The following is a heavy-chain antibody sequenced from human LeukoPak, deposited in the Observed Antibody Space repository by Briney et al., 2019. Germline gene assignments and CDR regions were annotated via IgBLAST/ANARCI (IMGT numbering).Heavy chain of an antibody. V-gene: IGHV1-8*01. CDR2: MNPNSGNT. CDR1: GYTFTSYD. D-gene: IGHD2-15*01. CDR3: ARALPRGLGMDV. Sequence: ASVKVSCKASGYTFTSYDINWVRQATGQGLEWMGWMNPNSGNTGYAQKFQGRVTMTRNTSISTAYMELSSLRSEDTAVYYCARALPRGLGMDVWGQGTTVTVSS. J-gene: IGHJ6*02.